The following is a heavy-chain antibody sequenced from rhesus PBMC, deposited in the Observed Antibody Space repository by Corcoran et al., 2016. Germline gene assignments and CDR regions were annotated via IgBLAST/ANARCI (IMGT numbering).Heavy chain of an antibody. J-gene: IGHJ4*01. CDR1: GVSISSNF. Sequence: QVQLQESGPGLVKPSETLPLTCAVSGVSISSNFWAWIRQAPGKGLEWVGRINDNGGKTDYNPSLKSRVNISMDTSKNQFFLKLNSVTAADTAVYYCARGPMGGSGYWGQGVLVTVSS. CDR3: ARGPMGGSGY. V-gene: IGHV4S2*01. CDR2: INDNGGKT. D-gene: IGHD3-34*01.